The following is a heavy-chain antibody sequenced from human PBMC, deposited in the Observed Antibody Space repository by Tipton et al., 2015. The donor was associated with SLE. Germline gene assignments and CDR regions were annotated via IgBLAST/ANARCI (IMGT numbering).Heavy chain of an antibody. CDR3: ASKYFYDSDGFRY. Sequence: TLSLTCAVSGGSVTSNHYWCWVRQSPGKGLEWIGEMWHIGTTRYNPSLNGRVAISMDKSKNQFSLKVSSVTAADTAVYYCASKYFYDSDGFRYWGQGTLVTVSS. J-gene: IGHJ4*02. CDR1: GGSVTSNHY. CDR2: MWHIGTT. D-gene: IGHD3-22*01. V-gene: IGHV4-4*02.